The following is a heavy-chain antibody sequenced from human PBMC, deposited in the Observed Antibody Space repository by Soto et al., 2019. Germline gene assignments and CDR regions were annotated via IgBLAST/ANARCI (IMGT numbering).Heavy chain of an antibody. CDR2: IYYSGST. D-gene: IGHD6-13*01. J-gene: IGHJ6*02. V-gene: IGHV4-31*03. Sequence: SETLSLTCTVSGGSTSSGGYYWSWIRQHPGKGLEWIGYIYYSGSTYYNPSLKSRVTISVDTSKNQFSMKLSSVTAADTAVYYCARDIQGIAAAGTAYYYYGMDVWGQGTTVTVSS. CDR1: GGSTSSGGYY. CDR3: ARDIQGIAAAGTAYYYYGMDV.